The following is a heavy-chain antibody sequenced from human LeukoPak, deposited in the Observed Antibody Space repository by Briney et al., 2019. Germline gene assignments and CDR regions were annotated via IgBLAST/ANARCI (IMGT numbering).Heavy chain of an antibody. V-gene: IGHV4-59*01. D-gene: IGHD3-22*01. J-gene: IGHJ4*02. CDR3: ARGYYDSSGYHVDY. CDR2: IYYSGST. Sequence: SETLSLTCTVSGGSISSYYWSWIRQPPGKGLEWIGYIYYSGSTNYNPSLKSRVTISIDTSKNQFSLKLSSVTAADTAVYYCARGYYDSSGYHVDYWGQGTLVTVSS. CDR1: GGSISSYY.